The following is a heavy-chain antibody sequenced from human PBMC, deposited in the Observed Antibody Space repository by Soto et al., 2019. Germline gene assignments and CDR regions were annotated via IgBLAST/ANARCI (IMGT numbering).Heavy chain of an antibody. J-gene: IGHJ6*02. CDR1: GGSFSGYY. Sequence: SETLSLTCAVYGGSFSGYYWSWIRQPPGKGLEWIGEINHSGSTNYNPSVKSRVTISVDTSKNQFSLKLSSVTAADTAVYSCARCLWGGDSSGYYSHYYYYGMDVWGQGTPVTVSS. CDR2: INHSGST. CDR3: ARCLWGGDSSGYYSHYYYYGMDV. D-gene: IGHD3-22*01. V-gene: IGHV4-34*01.